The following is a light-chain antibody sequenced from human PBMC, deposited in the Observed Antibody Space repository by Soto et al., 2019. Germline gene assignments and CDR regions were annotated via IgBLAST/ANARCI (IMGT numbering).Light chain of an antibody. Sequence: QSALTQPASVSGSPGQSITISCTGTSSDVGAYKYVSWYQQHPGKAPKLIIYGVSNRPSGVSNRFSGPKSGNTAFLTISGLQPEDEADYYCSSFTGTTTLDVFGTGTKVNVL. CDR2: GVS. CDR1: SSDVGAYKY. J-gene: IGLJ1*01. V-gene: IGLV2-14*03. CDR3: SSFTGTTTLDV.